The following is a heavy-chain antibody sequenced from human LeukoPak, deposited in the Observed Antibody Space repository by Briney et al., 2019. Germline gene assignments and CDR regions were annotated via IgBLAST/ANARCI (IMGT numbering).Heavy chain of an antibody. D-gene: IGHD2-21*01. CDR1: GGSFGGYY. CDR3: ARHSIRPPRGPFYYFDY. J-gene: IGHJ4*02. Sequence: SETLSLTCAVYGGSFGGYYWTWIRQPPGKGLEWIGEINHSGSTNYNPSLKSRVTISVDTSKNQFSLKLSSVTAADTAVYYCARHSIRPPRGPFYYFDYWGQGTLVTVSS. CDR2: INHSGST. V-gene: IGHV4-34*01.